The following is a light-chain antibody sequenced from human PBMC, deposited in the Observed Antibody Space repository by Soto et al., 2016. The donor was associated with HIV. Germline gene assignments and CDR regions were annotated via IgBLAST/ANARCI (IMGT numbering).Light chain of an antibody. J-gene: IGKJ1*01. CDR1: QSISSW. CDR3: QKYDAAPWT. CDR2: AAS. V-gene: IGKV1-27*01. Sequence: DIQMTQSPSTLSASVGDRVTITCRASQSISSWLAWYQQKPGKAPKLLVYAASTLQPGVPSRFSGSGSETDFTLTISSLQPEDVATYYCQKYDAAPWTFGQGTKVEVK.